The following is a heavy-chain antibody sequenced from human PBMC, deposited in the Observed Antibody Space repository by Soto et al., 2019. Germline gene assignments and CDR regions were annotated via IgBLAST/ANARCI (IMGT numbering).Heavy chain of an antibody. CDR2: IYASGTT. Sequence: EVQLVESGGGLVQPGESLRLSCAASEFSVSSNYMSWVRQAPGKGLEWVSVIYASGTTYYADSVRGRFTISRDSSKNTLYLQMNSLRAEDTAVYYWARNLFCFTSGFYYAEYWGQGTRVNVSS. CDR3: ARNLFCFTSGFYYAEY. V-gene: IGHV3-66*01. J-gene: IGHJ4*02. D-gene: IGHD3-16*01. CDR1: EFSVSSNY.